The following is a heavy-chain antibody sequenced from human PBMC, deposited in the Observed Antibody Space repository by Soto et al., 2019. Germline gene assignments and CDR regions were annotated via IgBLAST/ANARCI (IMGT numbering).Heavy chain of an antibody. CDR2: IKSKTDGGTT. J-gene: IGHJ3*02. Sequence: EVQLVESGGGLVKPGGSLRLSCAASGFTFSNAWMSWVRQAPGKGVEWVGRIKSKTDGGTTDYAAPVKGRFTISRDDTKNTLYLQMNCLKTEDTAVYYCPAGHTRCAFDIWGQGTMVTVSS. D-gene: IGHD1-1*01. CDR1: GFTFSNAW. V-gene: IGHV3-15*01. CDR3: PAGHTRCAFDI.